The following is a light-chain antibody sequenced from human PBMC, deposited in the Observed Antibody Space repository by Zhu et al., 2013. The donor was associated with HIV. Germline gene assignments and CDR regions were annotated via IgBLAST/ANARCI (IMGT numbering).Light chain of an antibody. CDR3: QHYGSSPLT. CDR1: QSVSSNF. Sequence: EIVMTQSPATLSVSPGQRATLSCRASQSVSSNFLAWYQRKPGQAPRLLIYGASTRATGIPDRFSGSGSGTDFTLTISRLEPEDFAVYYCQHYGSSPLTFGGGTRVEIK. J-gene: IGKJ4*01. CDR2: GAS. V-gene: IGKV3-20*01.